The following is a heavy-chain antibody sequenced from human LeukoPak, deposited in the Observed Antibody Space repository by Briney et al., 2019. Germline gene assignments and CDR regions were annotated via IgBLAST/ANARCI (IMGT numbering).Heavy chain of an antibody. Sequence: GGSLRLSCAASGLAFSAYRMHWVRHAPRKGLVWVSRISTDGYTTDYADFVQGRFTASRDNTKNTWSLEMNSLRAEDTAVYYCVVGGSPGYWGQGTLVTVSS. J-gene: IGHJ4*02. CDR3: VVGGSPGY. D-gene: IGHD2-15*01. V-gene: IGHV3-74*01. CDR1: GLAFSAYR. CDR2: ISTDGYTT.